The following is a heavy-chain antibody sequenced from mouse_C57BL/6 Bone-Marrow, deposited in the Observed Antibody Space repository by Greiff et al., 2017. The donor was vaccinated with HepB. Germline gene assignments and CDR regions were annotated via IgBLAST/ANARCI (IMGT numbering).Heavy chain of an antibody. CDR1: GFTFSDYG. J-gene: IGHJ4*01. CDR3: ARHDYVYAMDY. D-gene: IGHD2-4*01. Sequence: EVKVVESGGGLVKPGGSLKLSCAASGFTFSDYGMHWVRQAPEKGLEWVAYISSGSSTIYYADTVKGRFTISRDNAKNTLFLQMTSLRSEDTAMYYCARHDYVYAMDYWGQGTSVTVSS. CDR2: ISSGSSTI. V-gene: IGHV5-17*01.